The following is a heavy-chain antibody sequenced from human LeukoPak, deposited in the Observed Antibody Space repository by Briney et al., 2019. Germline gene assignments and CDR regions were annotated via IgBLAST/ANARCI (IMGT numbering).Heavy chain of an antibody. CDR2: IYYTGNT. V-gene: IGHV4-39*01. CDR3: ARRRKNPTNSNYEYYFDY. Sequence: PETLSLTCTVSGGSISSSSYYWGWIRQPPGKGLEWIGSIYYTGNTFYSPSLKSRVTISVDTSKNQFSLRLSSVTATDTAVYYCARRRKNPTNSNYEYYFDYWSQGTLVTVSS. D-gene: IGHD4-11*01. CDR1: GGSISSSSYY. J-gene: IGHJ4*02.